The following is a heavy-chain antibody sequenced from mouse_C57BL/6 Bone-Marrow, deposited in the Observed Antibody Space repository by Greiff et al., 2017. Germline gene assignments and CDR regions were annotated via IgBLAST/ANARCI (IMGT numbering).Heavy chain of an antibody. J-gene: IGHJ4*01. Sequence: EVHLVESGGGLVQPGGSMKLSCVASGFTFSNYWMNWVRQSPEKGLEWVAQIRLKSDNYATHYAESVKGRFTISRDDSKSSVYLQMNNLRAEDTGIYYCTAYYYGSIPYAMDYWGQGTSVTVSS. CDR3: TAYYYGSIPYAMDY. D-gene: IGHD1-1*01. V-gene: IGHV6-3*01. CDR1: GFTFSNYW. CDR2: IRLKSDNYAT.